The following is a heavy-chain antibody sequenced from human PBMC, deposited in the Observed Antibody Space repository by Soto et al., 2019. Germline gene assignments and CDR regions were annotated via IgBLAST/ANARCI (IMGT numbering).Heavy chain of an antibody. D-gene: IGHD3-10*01. CDR2: INHILSMS. CDR3: ASMYGSAYRAFAY. J-gene: IGHJ4*02. Sequence: QVQLVQSGAEVKKPGSSVRVSCKASGETFSFYSINWVRQAPGLGLEWMGRINHILSMSNYAQRFQGRVTVTADKSTSTAYMGLSSLGSEDTAMSYCASMYGSAYRAFAYWGQGALVTVSS. CDR1: GETFSFYS. V-gene: IGHV1-69*02.